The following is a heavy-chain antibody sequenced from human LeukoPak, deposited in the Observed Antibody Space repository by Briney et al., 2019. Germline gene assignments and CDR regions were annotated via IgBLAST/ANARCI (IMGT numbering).Heavy chain of an antibody. J-gene: IGHJ4*02. V-gene: IGHV3-23*01. D-gene: IGHD2-15*01. CDR1: GSTFSSYW. Sequence: GGSLRLSCAASGSTFSSYWMSWVRQAPGKGLEWVSAISGSGGSTYYADSVKGRFTISRDNSKNTLYLQMNSLRAEDTAVYYCAKVGAVVAALYFDYWGQGTLVTVSS. CDR3: AKVGAVVAALYFDY. CDR2: ISGSGGST.